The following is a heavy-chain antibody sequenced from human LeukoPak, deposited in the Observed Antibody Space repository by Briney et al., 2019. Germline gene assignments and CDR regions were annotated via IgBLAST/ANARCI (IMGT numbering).Heavy chain of an antibody. V-gene: IGHV4-59*01. CDR3: ASRSSIWSGYQDTLYYFDS. J-gene: IGHJ4*02. Sequence: PSETLSLTCTVSGGSISSYYWSWIRQPPGKGLAWIGHIYYSGSTNYNPSLKSRVTISVDTSKNQFSLKLSSVTAADTAVYYCASRSSIWSGYQDTLYYFDSWGQGTLVTVSS. D-gene: IGHD3-3*01. CDR1: GGSISSYY. CDR2: IYYSGST.